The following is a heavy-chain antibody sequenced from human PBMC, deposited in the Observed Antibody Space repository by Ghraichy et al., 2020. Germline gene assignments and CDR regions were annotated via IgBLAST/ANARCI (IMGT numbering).Heavy chain of an antibody. J-gene: IGHJ4*02. CDR1: GFTFGSYW. CDR3: ARSGIPTQDFDY. D-gene: IGHD1-1*01. Sequence: GGSLRLSCAASGFTFGSYWMHWVRQAPGKGLVWVSRIIGDGSVTNYADSVKGRFTISRDNAKNTLYLQMNSLRAEDTAVYYCARSGIPTQDFDYWGQGTPVTGSS. CDR2: IIGDGSVT. V-gene: IGHV3-74*01.